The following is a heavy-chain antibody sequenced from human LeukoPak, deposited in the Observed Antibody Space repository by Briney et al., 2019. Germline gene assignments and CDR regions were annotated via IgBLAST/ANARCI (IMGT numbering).Heavy chain of an antibody. CDR1: GGSISSSSYY. CDR2: IYYSGST. D-gene: IGHD4/OR15-4a*01. CDR3: ARGTDYGRNYGYCYFDL. J-gene: IGHJ2*01. Sequence: PSETLSLTCAVSGGSISSSSYYWGWIRQPPGKGLEWIGSIYYSGSTYYNPSLKSRVTISVDTSKNQFSLKLSSVTAADTIVYYCARGTDYGRNYGYCYFDLWGRGTLVTVSS. V-gene: IGHV4-39*01.